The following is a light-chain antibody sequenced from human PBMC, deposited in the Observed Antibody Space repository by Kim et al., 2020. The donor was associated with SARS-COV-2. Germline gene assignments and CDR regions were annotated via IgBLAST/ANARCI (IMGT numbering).Light chain of an antibody. CDR3: QQYNSYPIT. V-gene: IGKV1-5*01. CDR1: QSMSSL. J-gene: IGKJ5*01. Sequence: ASVGDRVNITCRGSQSMSSLLAWYQQKPGKAPKLPIYDASRLESGVPSRFSGSGSGTEFTLTISSLQPDDFATYYCQQYNSYPITFGQGTRLEIK. CDR2: DAS.